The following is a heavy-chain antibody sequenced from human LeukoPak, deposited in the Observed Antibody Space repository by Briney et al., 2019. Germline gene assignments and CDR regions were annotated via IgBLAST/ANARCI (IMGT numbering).Heavy chain of an antibody. CDR2: ISSSSSTI. D-gene: IGHD3-22*01. CDR1: GLTFSSYS. CDR3: ARDLAVVVVSAFDI. V-gene: IGHV3-48*04. J-gene: IGHJ3*02. Sequence: GGSLRLSCAASGLTFSSYSMNWVRQAPGKGLEWVSYISSSSSTIYYADSVKGRFTISRDNAKNSLYLQMNSLRAEDTAVYYCARDLAVVVVSAFDIWGQGTMVTVSS.